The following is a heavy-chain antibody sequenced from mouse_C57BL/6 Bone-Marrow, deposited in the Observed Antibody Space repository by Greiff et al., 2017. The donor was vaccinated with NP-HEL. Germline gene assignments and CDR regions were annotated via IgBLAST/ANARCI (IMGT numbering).Heavy chain of an antibody. D-gene: IGHD1-1*01. CDR1: GYTFTDYY. V-gene: IGHV1-26*01. CDR2: INPNNGGT. Sequence: EVQLQQSGPELVKPGASVKISCKASGYTFTDYYMNWVKQSHGKSLEWIGDINPNNGGTSYNQKFKGKATLTVDKSSSTAYMELRSLTSEDSAVYYCARHGSSCWDAMDYWGQGTSVTVSS. J-gene: IGHJ4*01. CDR3: ARHGSSCWDAMDY.